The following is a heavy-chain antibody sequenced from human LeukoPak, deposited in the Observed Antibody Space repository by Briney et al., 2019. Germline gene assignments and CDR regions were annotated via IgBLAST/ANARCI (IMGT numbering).Heavy chain of an antibody. CDR1: GFTFRSFG. Sequence: TGGSLRLSCAASGFTFRSFGIHWVRQAPGKGLEWVAVISYDGSNENFADSVKGRFTISRDNSKNTLYLQMNSLRAEDAAIYYCARGTYYNTLTGFRGRILGLDYWGQGTLVTVSS. CDR2: ISYDGSNE. CDR3: ARGTYYNTLTGFRGRILGLDY. D-gene: IGHD3-9*01. J-gene: IGHJ4*02. V-gene: IGHV3-30*03.